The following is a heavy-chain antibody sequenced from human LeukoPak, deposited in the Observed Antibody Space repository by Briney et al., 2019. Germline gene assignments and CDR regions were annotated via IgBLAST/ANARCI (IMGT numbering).Heavy chain of an antibody. CDR3: ARGEVLRFLEWPRRYYYYGMDV. D-gene: IGHD3-3*01. V-gene: IGHV4-34*01. Sequence: SETLSLTCAVYGGSFSGYYWSWIRQPPGKGLGWIGEINHSGSTNYNPSLKSRVTISVDTSKNQFSLKLSSVTAADTAVYYCARGEVLRFLEWPRRYYYYGMDVWGQGTTVTVSS. J-gene: IGHJ6*02. CDR2: INHSGST. CDR1: GGSFSGYY.